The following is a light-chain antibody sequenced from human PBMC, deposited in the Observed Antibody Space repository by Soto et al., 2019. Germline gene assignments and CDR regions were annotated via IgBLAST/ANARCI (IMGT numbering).Light chain of an antibody. CDR1: QDIRND. Sequence: DLQMTQSPSSLSASVGDRVTITCRASQDIRNDLDWYQQKPGKAPKRLIYAASSLQNGAPSRFSGSGSGTEFTLTISSLQPEDFATYYFLQRDTYSVGGGTKVEIK. CDR2: AAS. V-gene: IGKV1-17*01. CDR3: LQRDTYS. J-gene: IGKJ4*01.